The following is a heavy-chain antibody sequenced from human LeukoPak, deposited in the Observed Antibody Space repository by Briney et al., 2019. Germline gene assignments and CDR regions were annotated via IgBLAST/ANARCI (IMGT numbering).Heavy chain of an antibody. Sequence: SETLSLTCTVSGGSISSYYWSWIRQPPGKGLEWIGYIYYSGTTNYNPSLKSRVTISVGTSKNQFSLKLSSVTAADTAVYYCARGDDFLSGYSFGYWGQGTLVTVSS. CDR1: GGSISSYY. CDR2: IYYSGTT. CDR3: ARGDDFLSGYSFGY. D-gene: IGHD3-3*01. J-gene: IGHJ4*02. V-gene: IGHV4-59*01.